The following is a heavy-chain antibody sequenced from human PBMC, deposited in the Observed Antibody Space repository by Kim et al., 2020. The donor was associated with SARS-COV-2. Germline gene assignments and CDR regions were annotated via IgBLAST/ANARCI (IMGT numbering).Heavy chain of an antibody. CDR3: ARFEGYGMDV. V-gene: IGHV3-21*01. D-gene: IGHD3-9*01. J-gene: IGHJ6*02. Sequence: YITDADSAKGRFTLSRDNAKSSLFLQMNSLRVEDTGVYYCARFEGYGMDVWGQGTTVTVSS. CDR2: YI.